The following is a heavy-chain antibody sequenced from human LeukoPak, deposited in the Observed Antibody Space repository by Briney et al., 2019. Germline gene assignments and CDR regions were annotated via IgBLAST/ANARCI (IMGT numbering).Heavy chain of an antibody. CDR1: GGSISSSNYY. CDR3: VRGSSSGYYPIDY. D-gene: IGHD3-22*01. Sequence: PSETLSLTCTVSGGSISSSNYYWSWIRQPAGEGLEWIGRIYTSGTTNYNPSLKTRLTILIDTSKNQFSLKLSSVTAADTAVYYCVRGSSSGYYPIDYWGQGTLVTVSS. J-gene: IGHJ4*02. CDR2: IYTSGTT. V-gene: IGHV4-61*02.